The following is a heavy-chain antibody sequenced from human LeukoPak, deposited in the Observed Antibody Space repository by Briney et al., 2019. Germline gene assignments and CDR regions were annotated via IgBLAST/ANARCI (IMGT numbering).Heavy chain of an antibody. CDR1: GYTFTNFG. CDR3: ARGSRDGAEVAAFEF. CDR2: ISAYNGKT. J-gene: IGHJ3*01. D-gene: IGHD5-12*01. Sequence: ASVKVSCKASGYTFTNFGITWVRQAPGQGLEWVGWISAYNGKTSYAQNLQGRVTMTTDASTSTAYMDLRSLGSDDAAVYFCARGSRDGAEVAAFEFWGQGTMVTVSS. V-gene: IGHV1-18*01.